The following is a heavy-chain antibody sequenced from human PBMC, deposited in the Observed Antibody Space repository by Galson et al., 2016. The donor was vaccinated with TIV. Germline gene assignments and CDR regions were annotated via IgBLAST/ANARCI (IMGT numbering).Heavy chain of an antibody. CDR3: ATSWGNIAAAGRYWFDP. J-gene: IGHJ5*02. CDR1: GFTFRSYA. Sequence: SLRLSCAASGFTFRSYAMSWVRQAPGKGLEWVSVISGGGGSTIYTDSVKGRFTISRDNSTSTLYLQMNSLRVEHTGSYYCATSWGNIAAAGRYWFDPWGQGTLVTVSS. D-gene: IGHD6-13*01. V-gene: IGHV3-23*01. CDR2: ISGGGGST.